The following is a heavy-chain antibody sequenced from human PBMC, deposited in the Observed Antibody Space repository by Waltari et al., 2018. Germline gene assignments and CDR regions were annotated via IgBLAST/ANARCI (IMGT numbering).Heavy chain of an antibody. CDR3: VRLEDCTGPGGHCYSGDPFALDV. D-gene: IGHD2-15*01. V-gene: IGHV4-34*02. Sequence: QVQLQQWGAGLLQSSETLSLTCAVYGGSFSGYYCGWVRQPPGKGLEWIGELNHAGYTNHKPSLRSRGTMSADTSKSQVSLKLNSVTAADTAVYYCVRLEDCTGPGGHCYSGDPFALDVWGQGTTVTVSS. J-gene: IGHJ6*02. CDR2: LNHAGYT. CDR1: GGSFSGYY.